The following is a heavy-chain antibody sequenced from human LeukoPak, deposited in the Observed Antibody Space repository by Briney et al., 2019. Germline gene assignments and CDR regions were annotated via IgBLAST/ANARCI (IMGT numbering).Heavy chain of an antibody. CDR3: ARAYRYWYFDL. CDR2: IYYSGST. J-gene: IGHJ2*01. V-gene: IGHV4-59*01. CDR1: GGSISSYY. Sequence: SETLSLTCTVSGGSISSYYWSWIRQPPGKGLEWIGYIYYSGSTNYNPSLKSRVTISVDTSKNQFSLKLSSVTAADTAVYYCARAYRYWYFDLWGRGTLVTVSS.